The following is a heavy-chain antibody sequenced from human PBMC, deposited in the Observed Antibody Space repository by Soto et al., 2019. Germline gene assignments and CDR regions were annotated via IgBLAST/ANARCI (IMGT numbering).Heavy chain of an antibody. Sequence: QVQLVQSGAEVKKPGSSVRVSCKASGDTFNFYSINWVRQAPGLGLEWMGRINPILSTSNYAPRFQGRVTMTADKSTSTAYMELSSLRSEDTAMYYCASSYGSGYRAFDSWGQGALVTVS. CDR2: INPILSTS. D-gene: IGHD3-10*01. CDR3: ASSYGSGYRAFDS. V-gene: IGHV1-69*08. CDR1: GDTFNFYS. J-gene: IGHJ5*01.